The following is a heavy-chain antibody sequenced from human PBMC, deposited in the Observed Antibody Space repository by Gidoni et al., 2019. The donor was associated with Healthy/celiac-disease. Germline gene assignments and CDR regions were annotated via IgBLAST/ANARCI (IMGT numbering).Heavy chain of an antibody. CDR2: IYYSGST. CDR3: ARRGYSGYDQGYYYGMDV. J-gene: IGHJ6*02. Sequence: QLQLQESGPGLVKPSETLSLTCTVSCGSISISSYFWGWNRQPPVKGLEWIGSIYYSGSTYYNPSLKSRFNICVDTSKNQFSLKLSSVTAADTAVYYCARRGYSGYDQGYYYGMDVWDQGTTVTVSS. V-gene: IGHV4-39*01. CDR1: CGSISISSYF. D-gene: IGHD5-12*01.